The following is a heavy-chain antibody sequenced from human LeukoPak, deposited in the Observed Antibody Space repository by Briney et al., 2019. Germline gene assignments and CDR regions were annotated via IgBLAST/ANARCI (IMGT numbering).Heavy chain of an antibody. D-gene: IGHD3-10*02. CDR1: GFTFSSYE. CDR3: AELGITMIGGV. J-gene: IGHJ6*04. V-gene: IGHV3-48*03. CDR2: ISSSGSTI. Sequence: GGSLRLSCAASGFTFSSYEMNWVRQAPGKGPEWVSYISSSGSTIYYADSVKGRFTISRDNARNSLYLQMNSLRAEDTAVYYCAELGITMIGGVWGKGTTVTISS.